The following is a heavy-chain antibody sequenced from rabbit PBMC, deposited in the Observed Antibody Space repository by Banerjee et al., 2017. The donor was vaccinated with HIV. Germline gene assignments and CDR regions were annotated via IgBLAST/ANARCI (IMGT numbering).Heavy chain of an antibody. CDR1: GFSLSDNY. V-gene: IGHV1S40*01. J-gene: IGHJ4*01. CDR2: IYNGDGST. Sequence: QSLEESGGDLVKPGASLTLTCTASGFSLSDNYMCWVRQAPGKGLEWIACIYNGDGSTYYASWAKGRFTISKTSSTTVTLQMTSLTAAVTATYFCARGLAGGIGWNFNLWAQGTLVTVS. CDR3: ARGLAGGIGWNFNL. D-gene: IGHD4-1*01.